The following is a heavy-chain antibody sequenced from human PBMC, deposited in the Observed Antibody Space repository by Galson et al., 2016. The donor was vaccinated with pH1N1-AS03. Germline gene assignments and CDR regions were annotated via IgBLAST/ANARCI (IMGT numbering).Heavy chain of an antibody. CDR1: GYTSTGHA. D-gene: IGHD6-13*01. CDR2: IRGGSGNT. V-gene: IGHV1-3*01. CDR3: ARDSWFSTYTLDY. J-gene: IGHJ4*02. Sequence: SVKVSCKASGYTSTGHALHWVRQAPGQRLEWMGWIRGGSGNTKYSQTFQGRVTIAWDTSASTAYMEVSSLTSEDTAVYYCARDSWFSTYTLDYWGQGTLVTVSS.